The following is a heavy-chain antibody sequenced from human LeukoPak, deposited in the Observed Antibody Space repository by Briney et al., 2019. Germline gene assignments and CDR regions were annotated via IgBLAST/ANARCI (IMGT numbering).Heavy chain of an antibody. V-gene: IGHV3-7*01. CDR3: ARDTLGEGEDANYAVYYFDY. D-gene: IGHD4/OR15-4a*01. Sequence: PGGSLRLSCAASGFTFSSYWMSWVRQSPGKGLEWVANIKQDGSEKYYVDSVKGRFPISRDNGKNSLDLQMNSLRADDTAVYYCARDTLGEGEDANYAVYYFDYWGQGTVVTVSS. CDR2: IKQDGSEK. CDR1: GFTFSSYW. J-gene: IGHJ4*02.